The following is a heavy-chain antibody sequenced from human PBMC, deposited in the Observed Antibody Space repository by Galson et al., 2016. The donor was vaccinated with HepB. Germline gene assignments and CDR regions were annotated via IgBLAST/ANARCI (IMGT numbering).Heavy chain of an antibody. D-gene: IGHD2-21*02. CDR2: LWYDGTHK. J-gene: IGHJ5*02. Sequence: SLRLSCAASGFTFSSYGMHWVRQAPGKGLEWVAILWYDGTHKYYADSVKGRFTVSRDNSKNTLYLQTNSLRAEDTAVYYCARDRFPRVTRGRNWFDPWGQGTLVTVSS. CDR1: GFTFSSYG. V-gene: IGHV3-33*01. CDR3: ARDRFPRVTRGRNWFDP.